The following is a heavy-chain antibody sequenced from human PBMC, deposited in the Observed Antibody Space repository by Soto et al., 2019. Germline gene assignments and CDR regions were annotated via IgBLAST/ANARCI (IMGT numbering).Heavy chain of an antibody. CDR2: ISYDGSNK. D-gene: IGHD6-13*01. CDR3: AKDKVESSSWIDEYYYYYGMDV. Sequence: QVQLVESGGGVVQPGRSLRLSCAASGFTFSSYGMHWVRQAPGKGLEWVAVISYDGSNKYYADSVKGRFTISRDNSKNTLYLQMNSLRAEDTAVYYCAKDKVESSSWIDEYYYYYGMDVWGQGTTVTVSS. CDR1: GFTFSSYG. J-gene: IGHJ6*02. V-gene: IGHV3-30*18.